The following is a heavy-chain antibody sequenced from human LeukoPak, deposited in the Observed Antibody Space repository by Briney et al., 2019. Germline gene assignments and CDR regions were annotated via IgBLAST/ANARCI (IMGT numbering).Heavy chain of an antibody. V-gene: IGHV4-34*01. CDR2: INHSGST. J-gene: IGHJ4*02. D-gene: IGHD6-6*01. CDR1: GGSFSGYY. CDR3: ARESSSSSDY. Sequence: SETLSLTCAVYGGSFSGYYWTWIRQPPGKGLEWIGEINHSGSTNYNPSLKSRVTISVDTSKNQFSLKLSSMTAADTAVYYCARESSSSSDYWGQGTLVTVSS.